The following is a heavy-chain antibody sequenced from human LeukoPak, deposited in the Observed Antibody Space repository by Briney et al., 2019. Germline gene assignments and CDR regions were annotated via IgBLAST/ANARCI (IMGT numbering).Heavy chain of an antibody. Sequence: SETLSLTCAVYGGSFSGYYWSWIRQLPGKGLEWIGEINHSGSTNYNPSLKSRVTISVDTSKNQFSLKLSSVTAADTAVYYCARGLPLEDIVVVPAAGFDPWGQGTLVTVSS. CDR1: GGSFSGYY. J-gene: IGHJ5*02. D-gene: IGHD2-2*01. CDR2: INHSGST. CDR3: ARGLPLEDIVVVPAAGFDP. V-gene: IGHV4-34*01.